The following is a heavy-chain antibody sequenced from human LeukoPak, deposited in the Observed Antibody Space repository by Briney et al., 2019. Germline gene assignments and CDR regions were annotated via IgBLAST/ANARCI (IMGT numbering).Heavy chain of an antibody. CDR1: GYSISSGYY. J-gene: IGHJ5*02. CDR2: IYHSGST. V-gene: IGHV4-38-2*02. D-gene: IGHD2-2*01. CDR3: ARDIVVVPAAIASSDWSDP. Sequence: PSGTLSLTCTVSGYSISSGYYWGWIRQPPGKGLEWIGSIYHSGSTYYNPSLKSRVTISVDTSKNQFSLKLSSVTAADTAVYYCARDIVVVPAAIASSDWSDPWGQGTLVTVSS.